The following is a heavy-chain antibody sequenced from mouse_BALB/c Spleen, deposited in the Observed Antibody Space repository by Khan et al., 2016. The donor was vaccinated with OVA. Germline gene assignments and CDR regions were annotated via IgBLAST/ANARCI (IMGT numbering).Heavy chain of an antibody. Sequence: VQLKQSGPGLAKPSPSLSLTCTVTGYSISSDYAWNLIRQFPGDKLELMYYIRYSGNTDYNPTLKNRISITRDTSKNQFFLQLNYVTTEDTAKYYRARGYGGNFNYWGQGTTLTVSA. CDR3: ARGYGGNFNY. J-gene: IGHJ2*01. V-gene: IGHV3-2*02. CDR1: GYSISSDYA. CDR2: IRYSGNT. D-gene: IGHD2-10*02.